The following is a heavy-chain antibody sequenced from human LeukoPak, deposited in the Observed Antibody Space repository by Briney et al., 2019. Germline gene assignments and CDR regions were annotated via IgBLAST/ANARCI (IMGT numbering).Heavy chain of an antibody. CDR3: ASSSLRGSDAFDI. Sequence: SQTLSLTCAISGDSVSNNNAAWNWIRQSPSRGLEWLGRTYYRSKWYTDYAVSVSSRITINPDASKNQFSLQLNSVTPEDTAVYYWASSSLRGSDAFDIWGQGTMVTVSS. D-gene: IGHD3-16*01. CDR2: TYYRSKWYT. J-gene: IGHJ3*02. CDR1: GDSVSNNNAA. V-gene: IGHV6-1*01.